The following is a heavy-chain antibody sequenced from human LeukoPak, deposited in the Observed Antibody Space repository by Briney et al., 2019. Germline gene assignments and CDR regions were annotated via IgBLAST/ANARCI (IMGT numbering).Heavy chain of an antibody. D-gene: IGHD3-10*01. J-gene: IGHJ6*03. CDR3: ATHRENYYGSGSPMDV. V-gene: IGHV1-24*01. Sequence: ASVKVSCKASGGTFSSYAISWVRQAPGKGLEWMGGFDPEDGGTIYAQKFQGRVTMTEDTSTDTAYMELSSLRSEDTAVYYCATHRENYYGSGSPMDVWGKGTTVTVSS. CDR2: FDPEDGGT. CDR1: GGTFSSYA.